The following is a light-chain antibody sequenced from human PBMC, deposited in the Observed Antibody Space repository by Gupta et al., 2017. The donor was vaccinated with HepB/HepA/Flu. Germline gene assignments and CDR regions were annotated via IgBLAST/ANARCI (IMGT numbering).Light chain of an antibody. CDR2: RNN. Sequence: SVLTQPPSASGTPGQRVTISCSGSTSNIGNNYVYWYQHLPGRAPKLLMYRNNERPSGVPDRFSGSKSGTSASLAISGLRSEDEADYYCAAWDDSLSVLFGGGTKLTVL. J-gene: IGLJ3*02. CDR1: TSNIGNNY. CDR3: AAWDDSLSVL. V-gene: IGLV1-47*01.